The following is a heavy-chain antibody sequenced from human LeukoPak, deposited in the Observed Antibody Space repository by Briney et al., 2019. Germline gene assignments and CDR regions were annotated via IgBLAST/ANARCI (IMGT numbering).Heavy chain of an antibody. J-gene: IGHJ3*02. CDR2: IYYSGST. CDR3: ARDLGGSSQDAFDI. V-gene: IGHV4-39*02. CDR1: GGSITSSSYY. D-gene: IGHD1-26*01. Sequence: SETLSLTCTVSGGSITSSSYYWGWIRQPPGKGLEWIGSIYYSGSTYYNPSLKSRVTISVDTSKDQFSLRLSSVTAADTAVYYCARDLGGSSQDAFDIWGQGTMVTVSS.